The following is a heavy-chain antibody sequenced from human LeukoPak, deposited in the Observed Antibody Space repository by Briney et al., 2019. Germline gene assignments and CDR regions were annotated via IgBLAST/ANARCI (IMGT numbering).Heavy chain of an antibody. CDR3: AREMGGYPFDY. CDR1: GFTFSSYE. CDR2: ISSSGITI. V-gene: IGHV3-48*03. D-gene: IGHD5-12*01. Sequence: GGSLRLSCAASGFTFSSYEMNWVRQAPGKGLEWVSYISSSGITIYYADSVKGRFTISRDNAKNSLYLQMNSLRAEDTAVYYCAREMGGYPFDYWGQGTLVTVSS. J-gene: IGHJ4*02.